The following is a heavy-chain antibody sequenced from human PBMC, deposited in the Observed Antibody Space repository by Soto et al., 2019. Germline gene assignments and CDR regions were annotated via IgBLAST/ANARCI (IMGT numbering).Heavy chain of an antibody. V-gene: IGHV1-2*04. Sequence: ASVKVSCKASGYTFTGYYMHWVRQAPGQGLEWMGWINPNSGGTNYAQKFQGWVTMTRDTSISTAYMELSRLRSDDTAVYYCARGGGGSSLGLTTLYGMDVWGQGTTVTVSS. CDR1: GYTFTGYY. J-gene: IGHJ6*02. CDR3: ARGGGGSSLGLTTLYGMDV. CDR2: INPNSGGT. D-gene: IGHD1-26*01.